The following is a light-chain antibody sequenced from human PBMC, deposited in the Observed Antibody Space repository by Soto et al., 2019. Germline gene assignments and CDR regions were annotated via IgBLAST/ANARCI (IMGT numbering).Light chain of an antibody. CDR2: DNN. Sequence: QSVLTQPPSISAAAGQKVTISCSGSSSNIGNDYVFWFQQLPGTAPKVLIYDNNLRPSGIPDRFSGSKSGTSATLGITGLQTGDEADYYCGSWDASLSAVVFGGGTKLTVL. CDR1: SSNIGNDY. CDR3: GSWDASLSAVV. J-gene: IGLJ2*01. V-gene: IGLV1-51*01.